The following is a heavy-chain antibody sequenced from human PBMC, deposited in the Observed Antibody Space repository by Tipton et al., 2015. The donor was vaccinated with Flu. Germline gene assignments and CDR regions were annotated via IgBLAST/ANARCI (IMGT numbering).Heavy chain of an antibody. Sequence: VQLVQSGAEVKKPGASVKVSCKASGYTFTSYGISWVRQAPGQGLEWMGWISAYNGNTNYAQKLQGRVTMTTDTSTSTAYMELRSLRSDATAVYPCARLVFGYSSSPNWFAPWGQVTLVTVSS. CDR1: GYTFTSYG. CDR2: ISAYNGNT. J-gene: IGHJ5*02. V-gene: IGHV1-18*01. CDR3: ARLVFGYSSSPNWFAP. D-gene: IGHD6-6*01.